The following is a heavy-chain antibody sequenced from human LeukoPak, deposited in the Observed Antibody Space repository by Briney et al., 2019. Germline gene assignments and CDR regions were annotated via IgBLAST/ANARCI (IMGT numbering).Heavy chain of an antibody. CDR3: ARDYSGGTAMVHRFDY. D-gene: IGHD5-18*01. J-gene: IGHJ4*02. CDR1: GYTFSSYG. Sequence: ASVKVSCKASGYTFSSYGISWVRQAPGLGLEWMGWISAYNGNTNYAQKLQGRVTMTTDTSTSTAYMELRSLRSDDTAVYYCARDYSGGTAMVHRFDYWGQGTLVTVSS. V-gene: IGHV1-18*01. CDR2: ISAYNGNT.